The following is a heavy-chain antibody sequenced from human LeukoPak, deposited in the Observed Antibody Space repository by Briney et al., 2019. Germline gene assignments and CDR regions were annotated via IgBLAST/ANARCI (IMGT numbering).Heavy chain of an antibody. J-gene: IGHJ4*02. CDR2: ISSSSSYI. Sequence: GGSLRLSCAASGFTFSSYSMNWVRQAPGKGLEWASSISSSSSYIYYADSVKGRFTISRDNAKNSLYLQMNSLRAEDTAVYYCARSGYYYDSSGPSRPLDYWGRGTLVTVSS. CDR1: GFTFSSYS. V-gene: IGHV3-21*01. D-gene: IGHD3-22*01. CDR3: ARSGYYYDSSGPSRPLDY.